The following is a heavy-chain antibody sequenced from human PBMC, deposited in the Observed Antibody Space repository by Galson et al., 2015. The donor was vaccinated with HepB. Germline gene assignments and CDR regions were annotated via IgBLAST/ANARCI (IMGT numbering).Heavy chain of an antibody. CDR3: ARVGITMVRGVIKLPS. J-gene: IGHJ4*02. CDR1: GFTFSSYE. D-gene: IGHD3-10*01. Sequence: SLRLSCAASGFTFSSYEMNWVRQAPGKGLEWVSYISSSGSTIYYADSVKGRFTISRDNAKNSLYLQMNSLRAEDTAVYYCARVGITMVRGVIKLPSWGQGTLVTVSS. V-gene: IGHV3-48*03. CDR2: ISSSGSTI.